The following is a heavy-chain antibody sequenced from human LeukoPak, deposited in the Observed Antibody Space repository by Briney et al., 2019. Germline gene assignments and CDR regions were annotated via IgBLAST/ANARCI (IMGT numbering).Heavy chain of an antibody. D-gene: IGHD3-10*01. J-gene: IGHJ5*02. CDR2: IYYSGST. V-gene: IGHV4-38-2*02. Sequence: SETLSLTCTVSGYSISSGYYWGWIRQPPGKGLEWIGSIYYSGSTYYNPSLKSRVTISVDTSKNQFSLKLSSVTAADTAVYYCARDGITMVRGVIGRYNWFDPWGQGTLVTVSS. CDR1: GYSISSGYY. CDR3: ARDGITMVRGVIGRYNWFDP.